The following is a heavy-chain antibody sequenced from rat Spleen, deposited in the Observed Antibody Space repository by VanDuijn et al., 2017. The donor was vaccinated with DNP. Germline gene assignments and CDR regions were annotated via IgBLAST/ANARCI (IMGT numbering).Heavy chain of an antibody. Sequence: EVQLVESGGGLVQPGRSLRLSCAASGFTFSDYNMAWVRQAPKKGLEWVAASSPSGSRTYYADSVKGRFTISRDDAKSGLYLQMNSLRSEDTATYYCARVNNLLGWHFDFWGPGTMVTVSS. V-gene: IGHV5-7*01. CDR1: GFTFSDYN. CDR3: ARVNNLLGWHFDF. J-gene: IGHJ1*01. D-gene: IGHD1-10*01. CDR2: SSPSGSRT.